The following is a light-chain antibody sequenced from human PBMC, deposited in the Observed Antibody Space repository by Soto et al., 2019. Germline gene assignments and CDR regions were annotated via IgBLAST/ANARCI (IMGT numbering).Light chain of an antibody. CDR1: QSVSSSY. CDR2: GAS. J-gene: IGKJ2*01. Sequence: EIVLTQSPGTLSLSPGERATLSCRASQSVSSSYLAWYQQKPGQSPRLLIYGASSRATGIPDRFSGSGSGTDFTLTISRLEPEDFALYYYQQYGSSPYTVGQGTKLEIK. CDR3: QQYGSSPYT. V-gene: IGKV3-20*01.